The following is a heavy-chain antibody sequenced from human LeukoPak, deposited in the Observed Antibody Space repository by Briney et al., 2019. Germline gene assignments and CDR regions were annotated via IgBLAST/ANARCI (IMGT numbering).Heavy chain of an antibody. J-gene: IGHJ6*02. Sequence: SQTLSLTCTVSGGSISSGGYYWSWIRQHPGKGLEWIGYIYCSGSTYYNPSLKSRVTISVDTSKNQFSLKLSSVTAADTAVYYCASTGTAYYYGMDVWGQGTTVTVSS. CDR2: IYCSGST. D-gene: IGHD1-14*01. CDR3: ASTGTAYYYGMDV. V-gene: IGHV4-31*03. CDR1: GGSISSGGYY.